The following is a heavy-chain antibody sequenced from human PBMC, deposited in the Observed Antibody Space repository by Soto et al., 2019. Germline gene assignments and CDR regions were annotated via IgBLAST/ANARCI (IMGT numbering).Heavy chain of an antibody. J-gene: IGHJ4*02. V-gene: IGHV3-23*01. CDR2: ISGSGGST. CDR3: AKEVGSSWFSYYFDY. CDR1: GFTFSSYA. Sequence: GGSLRLSCAASGFTFSSYAMSWVRQAPGKGLQWVSAISGSGGSTYYADSVKGRFTISRDNSKNTLYLQMNSLRAEDTAVYYCAKEVGSSWFSYYFDYWGQGTLVTVSS. D-gene: IGHD6-13*01.